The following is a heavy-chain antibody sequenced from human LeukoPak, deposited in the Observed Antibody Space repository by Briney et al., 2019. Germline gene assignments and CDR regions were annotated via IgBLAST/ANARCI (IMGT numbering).Heavy chain of an antibody. D-gene: IGHD5-12*01. CDR1: GYTFTSYY. V-gene: IGHV1-69*13. Sequence: SVKVSCKASGYTFTSYYMHWVRQAPGQGLEWMGGIIPIFGTANYAQKFQGRVTITADESTSTAYMELSSLRSEDTAVYYCATNLSGYSGYDPYYYYGMDVWGQGTTVTVSS. CDR2: IIPIFGTA. J-gene: IGHJ6*02. CDR3: ATNLSGYSGYDPYYYYGMDV.